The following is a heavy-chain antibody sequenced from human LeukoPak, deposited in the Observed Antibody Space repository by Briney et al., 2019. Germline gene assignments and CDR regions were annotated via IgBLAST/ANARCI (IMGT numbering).Heavy chain of an antibody. CDR1: GGSFSSGGYS. CDR2: IYHSGST. J-gene: IGHJ5*02. Sequence: SETLSLTCAVSGGSFSSGGYSWSWIRQPPGKGLEWIGYIYHSGSTYYNPSLKSRVTISVDRSKNQFSLKLSSVTAADTAVYYCARTAAGTGWFDPWGQGTLVTVSS. CDR3: ARTAAGTGWFDP. V-gene: IGHV4-30-2*01. D-gene: IGHD6-13*01.